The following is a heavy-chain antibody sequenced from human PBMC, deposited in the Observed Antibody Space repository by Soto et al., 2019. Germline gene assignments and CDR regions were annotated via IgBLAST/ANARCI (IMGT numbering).Heavy chain of an antibody. CDR3: ARDLSSSGYGMDV. J-gene: IGHJ6*02. CDR2: IYYSGST. CDR1: GGSISSYY. Sequence: QVQLQESGPGLVKPSETLSLTCTVSGGSISSYYWSWIRQPPGKGLEWIGYIYYSGSTNYNPSLTSRVTISVDTSKNQFSLKLSSVTAADTAVYYCARDLSSSGYGMDVWGQGTTVTVSS. V-gene: IGHV4-59*01. D-gene: IGHD6-6*01.